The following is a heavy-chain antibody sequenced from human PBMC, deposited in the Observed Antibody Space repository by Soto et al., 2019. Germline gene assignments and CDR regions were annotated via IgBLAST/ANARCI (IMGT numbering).Heavy chain of an antibody. D-gene: IGHD3-3*01. CDR3: AKDLGGGSYYDFWSGYPTSYGMDV. CDR1: GFTFSSYA. Sequence: GGSLRLSCAASGFTFSSYAMSWVRQAPGKGLEWVSAISGSGGSTYYADSVKGRFTISRDNSKNTLYLQMNSLRAEDTAVYYCAKDLGGGSYYDFWSGYPTSYGMDVWGQGTTVTVSS. CDR2: ISGSGGST. V-gene: IGHV3-23*01. J-gene: IGHJ6*02.